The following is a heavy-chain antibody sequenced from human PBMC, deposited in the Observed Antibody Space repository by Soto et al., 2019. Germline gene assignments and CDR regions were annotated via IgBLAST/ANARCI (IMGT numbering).Heavy chain of an antibody. CDR1: GYTFTGYY. V-gene: IGHV1-2*04. CDR3: ARGYEVATITGMDV. D-gene: IGHD5-12*01. J-gene: IGHJ6*02. CDR2: INPNSGGT. Sequence: ASVNVSCKASGYTFTGYYMHWVRQAPGQGLEWMGWINPNSGGTNYAQKFQGWVTMTRDTSISTAYMELSRLRSDDTAVYYCARGYEVATITGMDVWGQGTTVTVSS.